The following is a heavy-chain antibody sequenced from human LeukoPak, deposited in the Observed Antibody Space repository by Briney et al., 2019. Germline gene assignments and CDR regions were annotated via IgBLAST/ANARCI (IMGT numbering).Heavy chain of an antibody. CDR2: IDAGNGNT. V-gene: IGHV1-8*02. Sequence: ASVKVSCKASGGTFSSYAISWVRQAPGQRLEWMGWIDAGNGNTKYSQKFQGRVTMTRSTSISTAYMELSSLRSEDTAVYYCARVRARSVAATRGYYFDYWGQGTLVTVSS. J-gene: IGHJ4*02. CDR1: GGTFSSYA. D-gene: IGHD2-15*01. CDR3: ARVRARSVAATRGYYFDY.